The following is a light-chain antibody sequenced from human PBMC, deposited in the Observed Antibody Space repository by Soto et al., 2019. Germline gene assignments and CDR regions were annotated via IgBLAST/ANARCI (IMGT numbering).Light chain of an antibody. J-gene: IGKJ3*01. Sequence: DIQLTQFPSSLSASVGDRVTMTCRTSQRISDNLHWYQQKPGKAPNLLIYVASNLESGVPSRFRGGGSGTEFTLTITSLEPEDFATYYCQVSYGTSFTFCPGTRVDMK. CDR3: QVSYGTSFT. CDR2: VAS. V-gene: IGKV1-39*01. CDR1: QRISDN.